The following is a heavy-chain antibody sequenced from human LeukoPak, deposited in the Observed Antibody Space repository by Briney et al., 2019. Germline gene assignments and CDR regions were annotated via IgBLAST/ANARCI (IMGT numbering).Heavy chain of an antibody. V-gene: IGHV1-46*01. Sequence: ASVKVSCTASGYPFTSYYIHWVRPAPGHGLEWMGVINPNGGGVNYAQKFRGRVTMTRDTSTDTVYVELSSLRSDDTAVYYCARRQTVSGFDYWGQGTLVTVSS. CDR1: GYPFTSYY. D-gene: IGHD6-19*01. J-gene: IGHJ4*02. CDR2: INPNGGGV. CDR3: ARRQTVSGFDY.